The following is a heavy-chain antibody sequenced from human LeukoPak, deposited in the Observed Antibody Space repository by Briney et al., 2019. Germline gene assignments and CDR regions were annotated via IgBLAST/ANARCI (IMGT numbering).Heavy chain of an antibody. CDR3: ARDAMTAMNFDY. CDR2: IYRDDTP. Sequence: GGSLRLSCAASGFTVSSNYMSWVRQAPGKGLEWVSVIYRDDTPYYADPVKGRFTISRDNSKNTLYLQMNSLRAEDTAVYYCARDAMTAMNFDYWGQGTLVTVSS. D-gene: IGHD2-21*02. CDR1: GFTVSSNY. V-gene: IGHV3-53*01. J-gene: IGHJ4*02.